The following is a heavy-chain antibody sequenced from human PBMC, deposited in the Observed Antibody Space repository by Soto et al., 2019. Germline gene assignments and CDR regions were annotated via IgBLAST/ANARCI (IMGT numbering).Heavy chain of an antibody. CDR3: VPVLYDSGVVDF. CDR2: IQSGGAK. D-gene: IGHD5-12*01. V-gene: IGHV3-53*01. J-gene: IGHJ4*02. CDR1: GFTVSPYD. Sequence: QLVESGGGLFRAGGCTRLSSLVSGFTVSPYDLDWVRQAPGKGLEWGSVIQSGGAKYYPDSAQGRFTISRDNSKNTVCLQMSSLRLEDTGVYSCVPVLYDSGVVDFWAQGSLITFS.